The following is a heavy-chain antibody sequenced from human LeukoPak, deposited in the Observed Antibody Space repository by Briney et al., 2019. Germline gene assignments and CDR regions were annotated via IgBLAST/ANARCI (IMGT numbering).Heavy chain of an antibody. V-gene: IGHV3-33*01. D-gene: IGHD1-26*01. J-gene: IGHJ4*02. CDR3: ARGGWELLRVDY. Sequence: PGGSLRLSCAASGFTFSSYGMHWVRQAPGKGLEWVAVIWYDGSNKYYADSAKGRFTISRDNSKNTLYLQMNSLRAEDTAVYYCARGGWELLRVDYWGQGTLVTVSS. CDR2: IWYDGSNK. CDR1: GFTFSSYG.